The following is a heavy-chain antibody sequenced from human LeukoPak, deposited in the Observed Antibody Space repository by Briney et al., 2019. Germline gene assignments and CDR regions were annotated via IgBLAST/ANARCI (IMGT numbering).Heavy chain of an antibody. Sequence: GGSLRLSCAASGFMFSSYGMHWVRQAPGKGLEWVAFIRYDGSNKYYADSVKGRFTISRDNSKNTLYLQMNSLRAEDTAVYYCAKGSIRLGELSLINWGQGTLVTVSS. J-gene: IGHJ4*02. D-gene: IGHD3-16*02. CDR1: GFMFSSYG. CDR3: AKGSIRLGELSLIN. V-gene: IGHV3-30*02. CDR2: IRYDGSNK.